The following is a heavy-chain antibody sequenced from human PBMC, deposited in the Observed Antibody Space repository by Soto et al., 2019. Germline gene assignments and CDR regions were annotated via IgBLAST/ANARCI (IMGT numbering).Heavy chain of an antibody. CDR1: GYTLTELS. J-gene: IGHJ3*02. V-gene: IGHV1-24*01. Sequence: ASVQVSCKVSGYTLTELSMHWVRQAPGKGLEWMGGFDPEDGETIYAQKFQGRVTMTEDTSTDTAYMELSSLRSEDTAVYYCATSEYYYDSSGYRDRDAFDIWGQGTMVTVSS. CDR3: ATSEYYYDSSGYRDRDAFDI. CDR2: FDPEDGET. D-gene: IGHD3-22*01.